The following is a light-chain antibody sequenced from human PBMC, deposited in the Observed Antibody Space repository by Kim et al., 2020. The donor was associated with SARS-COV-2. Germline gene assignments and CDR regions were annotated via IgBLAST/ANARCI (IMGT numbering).Light chain of an antibody. CDR3: QQSYSVFWT. CDR2: TAS. CDR1: QNISNY. V-gene: IGKV1-39*01. Sequence: GDRVTITCRASQNISNYLNWYQQKPGKAPKLLIYTASSLQSGVPSRFSGSRSGTDFTLTISSLQPEDSATYYCQQSYSVFWTFGQGTKVDIK. J-gene: IGKJ1*01.